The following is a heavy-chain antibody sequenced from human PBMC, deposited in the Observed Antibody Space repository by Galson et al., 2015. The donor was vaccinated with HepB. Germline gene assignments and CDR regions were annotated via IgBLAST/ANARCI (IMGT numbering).Heavy chain of an antibody. Sequence: SLRLSCAASEFTLNSYSVNWVRQAPGKGLEWISYISGSGRTTKYADSVKGRFTVSRDNANNSVFLQMDSLRADDTALYYCARETGVRIPGPADHVVYYYYYMDVWGKGTTVTVSS. CDR3: ARETGVRIPGPADHVVYYYYYMDV. CDR2: ISGSGRTT. J-gene: IGHJ6*03. CDR1: EFTLNSYS. V-gene: IGHV3-48*01. D-gene: IGHD2-2*01.